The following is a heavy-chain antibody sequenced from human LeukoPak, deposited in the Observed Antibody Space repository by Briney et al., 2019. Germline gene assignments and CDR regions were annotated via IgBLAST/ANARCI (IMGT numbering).Heavy chain of an antibody. CDR2: IYHSGST. Sequence: PSETLSLTRAVSGYSISSGYYWGWIRQPPGKGLEWIGSIYHSGSTYYNPSLKGRVTISVDTSKNQFSLKLSSVTAADTAVYYCARQRLVPAAIDYWGQGTLVTVSS. CDR3: ARQRLVPAAIDY. D-gene: IGHD2-2*01. J-gene: IGHJ4*02. CDR1: GYSISSGYY. V-gene: IGHV4-38-2*01.